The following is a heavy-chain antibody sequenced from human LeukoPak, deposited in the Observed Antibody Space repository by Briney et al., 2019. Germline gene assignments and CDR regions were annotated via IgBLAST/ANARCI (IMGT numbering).Heavy chain of an antibody. V-gene: IGHV3-21*06. CDR1: GLTFSDYF. CDR2: ISNDSDTM. D-gene: IGHD1-20*01. J-gene: IGHJ4*02. Sequence: PGGSLRLSCAASGLTFSDYFMNWVRQAPGGGLEWVSSISNDSDTMYYADSVMGRFTISRDNAKNLLYLQMNGLRADDTAAYYCARDLTALTFWGQGTLVTVSS. CDR3: ARDLTALTF.